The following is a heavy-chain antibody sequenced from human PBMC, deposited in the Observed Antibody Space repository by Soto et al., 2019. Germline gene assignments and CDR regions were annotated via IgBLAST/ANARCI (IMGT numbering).Heavy chain of an antibody. J-gene: IGHJ4*02. CDR3: ARGSGWRWLQLFDY. D-gene: IGHD5-12*01. Sequence: SETLSLTCAVYGGSFSGYYWSWIRQPPGKGLEWIGEINHSGSTNYNPSLKSRVTISVDTSKNQFSLKLSSVTAADTAVYYCARGSGWRWLQLFDYWGQGTLVTAPQ. CDR2: INHSGST. CDR1: GGSFSGYY. V-gene: IGHV4-34*01.